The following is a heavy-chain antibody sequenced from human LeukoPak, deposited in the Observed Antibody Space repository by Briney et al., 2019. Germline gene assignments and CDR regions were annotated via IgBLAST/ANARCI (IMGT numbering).Heavy chain of an antibody. J-gene: IGHJ4*02. CDR3: AKNNGWFHLAQ. D-gene: IGHD6-19*01. CDR2: IKTDGSET. Sequence: PGGSLRLSCAVSGCNFRDHWMDWVRQAPGKWLEWVGHIKTDGSETYYMDSLKGRFSISRDNTNNALYLQMNSLRVEDTSVYYCAKNNGWFHLAQWGEGTLVTVSS. V-gene: IGHV3-7*03. CDR1: GCNFRDHW.